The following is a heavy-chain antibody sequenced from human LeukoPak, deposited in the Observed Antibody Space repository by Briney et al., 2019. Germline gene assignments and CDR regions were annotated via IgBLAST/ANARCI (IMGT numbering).Heavy chain of an antibody. D-gene: IGHD1-1*01. CDR1: GFTFSNFA. CDR3: ANTRNDEDVDY. CDR2: ISYDGSNK. J-gene: IGHJ4*02. Sequence: PGGSLRPSCAASGFTFSNFAMHWVRQAPGKGLEWVAVISYDGSNKYYADSVKGRFTISRDNSKNTLYLQMNSLRAEDTAVYYCANTRNDEDVDYWGQGTLVTVSS. V-gene: IGHV3-30*04.